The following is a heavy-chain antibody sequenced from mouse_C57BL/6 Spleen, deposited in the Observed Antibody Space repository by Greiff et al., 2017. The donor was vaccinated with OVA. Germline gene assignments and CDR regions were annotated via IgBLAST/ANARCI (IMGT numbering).Heavy chain of an antibody. CDR2: INPSSGYT. J-gene: IGHJ2*01. CDR1: GYTFTSYW. V-gene: IGHV1-7*01. Sequence: QVNVKQSGAELAKPGASVKLSCKASGYTFTSYWMHWVKQRPGQGLEWIGYINPSSGYTKYNQKFKDKATLTADKSSSTAYMQLSSLTYEDSAVYYCANYGSSLYYFDYWGQGTTRTVSS. CDR3: ANYGSSLYYFDY. D-gene: IGHD1-1*01.